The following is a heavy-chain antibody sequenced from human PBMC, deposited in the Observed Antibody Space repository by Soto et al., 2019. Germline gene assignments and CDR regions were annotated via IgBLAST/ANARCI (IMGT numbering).Heavy chain of an antibody. Sequence: QVPLVESGGGVVQPGRSLRLSFAASGVTFSSYGMHWVRQAPGKGLEWEAVISYDGSDKYYADSVKGRFTISSDNSLNTLYLQMNSLGAEDRSVYYCANSRITLYHYGMDVWGQGTTVTVSS. CDR2: ISYDGSDK. J-gene: IGHJ6*02. D-gene: IGHD3-10*01. V-gene: IGHV3-30*18. CDR3: ANSRITLYHYGMDV. CDR1: GVTFSSYG.